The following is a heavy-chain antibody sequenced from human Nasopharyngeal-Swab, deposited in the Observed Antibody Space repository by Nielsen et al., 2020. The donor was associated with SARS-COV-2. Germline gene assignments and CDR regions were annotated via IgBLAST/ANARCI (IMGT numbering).Heavy chain of an antibody. Sequence: GESLKISCAASGFTFSSYAMSWVRQAPGKGPEWVSVIYSGGSSTYYADSVKGRFTISRDNSKNTLYLQMNSLRAEDTAVYYCAKGGGRYAYWGQGTLVTVSS. D-gene: IGHD3-16*01. J-gene: IGHJ4*02. V-gene: IGHV3-23*03. CDR2: IYSGGSST. CDR1: GFTFSSYA. CDR3: AKGGGRYAY.